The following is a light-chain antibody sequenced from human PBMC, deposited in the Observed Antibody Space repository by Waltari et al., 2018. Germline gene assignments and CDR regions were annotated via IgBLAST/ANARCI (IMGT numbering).Light chain of an antibody. V-gene: IGKV1-17*01. CDR2: AAS. J-gene: IGKJ2*03. CDR1: QGISTY. Sequence: DIQMTQSPSSLSVSAGDTVTHTCRSSQGISTYLNWYQQKPGKPPKRLIYAASSLESGVPSRFSGSGSGTDFTLTISSLQPEDFATYYFLQYNSHPYSFGQGTKVEIK. CDR3: LQYNSHPYS.